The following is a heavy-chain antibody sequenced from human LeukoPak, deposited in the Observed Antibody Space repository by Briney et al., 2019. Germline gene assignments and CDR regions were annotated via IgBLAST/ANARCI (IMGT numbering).Heavy chain of an antibody. CDR2: INPSASST. D-gene: IGHD3-22*01. Sequence: GASVKVSCKASGYTFTGYYIHWVRQAPGQGLEWMGIINPSASSTNYAQKFQGRVTMTRDMSTSTVYMELSSLRSEDTAMYYCARDLYYDSSGYYPYWGQGTLVTVSS. V-gene: IGHV1-46*01. CDR3: ARDLYYDSSGYYPY. J-gene: IGHJ4*02. CDR1: GYTFTGYY.